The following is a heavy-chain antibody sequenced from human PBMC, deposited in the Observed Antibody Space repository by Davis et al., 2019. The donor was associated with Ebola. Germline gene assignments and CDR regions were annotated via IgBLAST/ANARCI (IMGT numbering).Heavy chain of an antibody. V-gene: IGHV1-18*01. J-gene: IGHJ6*02. CDR1: GYTFTSYG. D-gene: IGHD4-17*01. CDR2: ISAYNGNT. CDR3: ARGPYGDYYYYYGMDV. Sequence: ASVKVSCKASGYTFTSYGISWVRQAPGQGLEWMGWISAYNGNTNYAQKLQGRVTMTTDTSTSTAYMELRSLRSDDTAVYYCARGPYGDYYYYYGMDVWGQGTTVTVSS.